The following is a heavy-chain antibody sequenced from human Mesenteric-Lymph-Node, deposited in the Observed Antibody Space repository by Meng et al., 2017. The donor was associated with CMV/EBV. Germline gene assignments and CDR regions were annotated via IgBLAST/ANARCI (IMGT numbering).Heavy chain of an antibody. CDR1: GFTVSSNY. V-gene: IGHV3-53*01. CDR2: IYSGGST. D-gene: IGHD1-26*01. J-gene: IGHJ4*02. CDR3: AKRKWELLSPFDY. Sequence: GESLKISCAASGFTVSSNYMSWVRQAPGKGLEWVSVIYSGGSTYFADSVKGRFTISRDNAKNSLYLQMNSLRAEDTAVYYCAKRKWELLSPFDYWGQGTLVTVSS.